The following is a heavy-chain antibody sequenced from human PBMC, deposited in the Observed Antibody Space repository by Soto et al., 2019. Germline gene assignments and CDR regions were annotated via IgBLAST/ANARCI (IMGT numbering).Heavy chain of an antibody. Sequence: GSLRLSCVASGFNFGTYAIHWVRQAPGKGLQWVALIAYGGINTYYADSVKGRFTISRDNSKNTLHLQMNSLRPEDTGVYFCVRVTPGNNLYYFSGLDVWGQGTSVTVSS. CDR3: VRVTPGNNLYYFSGLDV. D-gene: IGHD1-1*01. J-gene: IGHJ6*02. V-gene: IGHV3-30-3*01. CDR2: IAYGGINT. CDR1: GFNFGTYA.